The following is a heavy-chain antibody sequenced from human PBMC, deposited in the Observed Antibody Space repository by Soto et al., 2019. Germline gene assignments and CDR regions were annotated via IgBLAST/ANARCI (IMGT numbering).Heavy chain of an antibody. CDR1: GFAFSNFA. J-gene: IGHJ5*02. CDR2: IGSGSRGT. CDR3: AAPRAAVPHTRYFDP. V-gene: IGHV3-23*01. D-gene: IGHD6-13*01. Sequence: EAQLLESGGGLVQPGGSLRLSCAASGFAFSNFAMSWVRQAPGKGLEWVSAIGSGSRGTHYAESVEDRFTISRDDSKNTLYLQLNSLTAADTAVYYCAAPRAAVPHTRYFDPCSQGTPVTVSP.